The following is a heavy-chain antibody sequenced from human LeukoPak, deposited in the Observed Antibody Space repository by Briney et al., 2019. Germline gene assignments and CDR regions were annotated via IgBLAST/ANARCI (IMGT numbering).Heavy chain of an antibody. CDR2: IIPIFGTA. Sequence: SVKVSCKASGGTFSSYAISWVRQAPGQGLEWMGRIIPIFGTANYAQKFQGRVTITTDESTSTAYMELSSLRSEVTAVYYCVYYDSSGYFDYWGQGTLVTVSS. V-gene: IGHV1-69*05. CDR3: VYYDSSGYFDY. CDR1: GGTFSSYA. D-gene: IGHD3-22*01. J-gene: IGHJ4*02.